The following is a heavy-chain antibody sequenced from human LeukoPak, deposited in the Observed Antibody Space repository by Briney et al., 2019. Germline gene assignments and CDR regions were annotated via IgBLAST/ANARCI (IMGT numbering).Heavy chain of an antibody. CDR1: GFTFSSYG. Sequence: GGSLRLSCAASGFTFSSYGMHWVRQAPGKGLEWVAVISYDGSNKYYADSVKGRFTISRDNSKNTLYLQMNSLRAEDTAVYYCAKDPGITIFGVVYYFDYWGQGTLVTVSS. J-gene: IGHJ4*02. CDR2: ISYDGSNK. CDR3: AKDPGITIFGVVYYFDY. V-gene: IGHV3-30*18. D-gene: IGHD3-3*01.